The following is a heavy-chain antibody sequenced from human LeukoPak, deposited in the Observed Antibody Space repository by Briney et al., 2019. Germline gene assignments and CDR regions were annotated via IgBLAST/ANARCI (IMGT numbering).Heavy chain of an antibody. CDR1: GESVSRNGAA. CDR2: TYYRSQWYS. Sequence: SQTLSLTCAISGESVSRNGAAWSWIRQSPSRGLEWLGRTYYRSQWYSEYAVSVKSRISINADTSKNQISLQLNSVTPEDTAAYFRGKGLRAVRPPWFDPWGPGALV. CDR3: GKGLRAVRPPWFDP. V-gene: IGHV6-1*01. D-gene: IGHD3-16*01. J-gene: IGHJ5*02.